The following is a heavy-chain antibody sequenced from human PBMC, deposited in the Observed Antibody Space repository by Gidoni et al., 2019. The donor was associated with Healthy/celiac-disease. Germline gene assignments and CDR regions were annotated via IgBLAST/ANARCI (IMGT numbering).Heavy chain of an antibody. CDR2: IYHSGST. CDR3: ARGGYCSSTSCYTGYNWFDP. Sequence: QVQLQESGPGLVKPSGTLSLTCAVSGGSMSSSNGWGWVRPPPGKGLEWIGEIYHSGSTNYNPSLKSRVTISVDKSKNQFSLKLSSVTAADTAVYYCARGGYCSSTSCYTGYNWFDPWGQGTLVTVSS. V-gene: IGHV4-4*02. J-gene: IGHJ5*02. D-gene: IGHD2-2*02. CDR1: GGSMSSSNG.